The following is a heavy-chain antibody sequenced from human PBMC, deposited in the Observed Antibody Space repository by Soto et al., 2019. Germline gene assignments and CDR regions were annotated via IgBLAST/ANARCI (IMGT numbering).Heavy chain of an antibody. Sequence: GGSLRLSXAASGFTFSSYAMSWVRQAPGKGLEWVSAISGSGGSTYYADSVKGRFTISRDNSKNTLYLQMNSLRAEDTAVYYCAKQSSGSYLFYYFDYWGQGTLVTVSS. J-gene: IGHJ4*02. CDR2: ISGSGGST. CDR3: AKQSSGSYLFYYFDY. CDR1: GFTFSSYA. D-gene: IGHD1-26*01. V-gene: IGHV3-23*01.